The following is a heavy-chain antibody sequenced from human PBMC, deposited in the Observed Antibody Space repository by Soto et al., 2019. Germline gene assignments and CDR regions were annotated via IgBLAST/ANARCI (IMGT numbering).Heavy chain of an antibody. CDR1: GFTFSDYY. D-gene: IGHD6-13*01. J-gene: IGHJ4*02. V-gene: IGHV3-11*05. CDR3: ARESQASISWLVYS. Sequence: QVQLVESGGGLVKPGGSLRLSCAASGFTFSDYYMSWIRQAPGKGLEWLSYISSSSSYIHYADSVKGRFTISRDNAKNSLYLQMNILRAEDTGLSLCARESQASISWLVYSWGQGTLVTVSS. CDR2: ISSSSSYI.